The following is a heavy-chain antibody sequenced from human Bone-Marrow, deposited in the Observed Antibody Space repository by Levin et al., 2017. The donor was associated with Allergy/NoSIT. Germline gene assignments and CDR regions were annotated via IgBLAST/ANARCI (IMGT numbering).Heavy chain of an antibody. V-gene: IGHV1-2*02. CDR2: INPNGGGT. Sequence: ASVKVSCKASGYTFTGHYIHWVRQAPGQGLEWVGWINPNGGGTNYAQKFQDRVTMTRDTSISTAYMELTRLRSDDTAVFYCARVRYYDTSGYYGFDYWGRGTLVTVSS. CDR1: GYTFTGHY. D-gene: IGHD3-22*01. J-gene: IGHJ4*02. CDR3: ARVRYYDTSGYYGFDY.